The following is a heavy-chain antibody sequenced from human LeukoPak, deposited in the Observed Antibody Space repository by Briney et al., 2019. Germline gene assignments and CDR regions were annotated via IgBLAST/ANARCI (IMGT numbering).Heavy chain of an antibody. J-gene: IGHJ5*02. CDR2: IYYSGST. D-gene: IGHD3/OR15-3a*01. V-gene: IGHV4-59*01. CDR1: GGSISSYY. CDR3: ARDGVAEDLDTNNWFDP. Sequence: PSETLSLTCTVSGGSISSYYWSWIRQPPGKGLEWVGYIYYSGSTNYNPSLKSRVTISVDTSKNQFSLKLSSVTAADTAVYYCARDGVAEDLDTNNWFDPWGQGTLSPSPQ.